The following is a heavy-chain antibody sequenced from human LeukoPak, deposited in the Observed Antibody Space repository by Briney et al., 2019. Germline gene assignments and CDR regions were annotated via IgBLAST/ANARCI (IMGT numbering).Heavy chain of an antibody. CDR3: ARGSGNFDY. J-gene: IGHJ4*02. V-gene: IGHV4-39*07. Sequence: APETLSLTCTVSGGSISSSSYYWGWIRQPPGKGLEWIGSIYYSGSTNYNPSLKSRVTISVDTSKNQFSLKLSSVTAADTAVYYCARGSGNFDYWGQGTLVTVSS. D-gene: IGHD1-26*01. CDR1: GGSISSSSYY. CDR2: IYYSGST.